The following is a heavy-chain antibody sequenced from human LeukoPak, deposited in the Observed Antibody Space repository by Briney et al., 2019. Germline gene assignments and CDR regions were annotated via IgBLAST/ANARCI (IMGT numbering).Heavy chain of an antibody. D-gene: IGHD3-10*01. V-gene: IGHV4-39*07. CDR1: GGSISSSSYY. CDR3: ARVYYYGSGSHIDY. Sequence: PSETLSLTCTVSGGSISSSSYYWGWIRQPPGKGLEWIGSIYHSGSTYYNPSLKSRVTISVDTSKNQFSLKLSSVTAADTAVYYCARVYYYGSGSHIDYWGQGTLVTASS. J-gene: IGHJ4*02. CDR2: IYHSGST.